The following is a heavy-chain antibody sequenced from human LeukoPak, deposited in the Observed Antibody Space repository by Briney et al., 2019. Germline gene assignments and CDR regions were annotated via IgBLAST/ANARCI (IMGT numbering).Heavy chain of an antibody. CDR2: INNDSGVI. CDR1: GFTFRNYS. J-gene: IGHJ4*02. V-gene: IGHV3-48*01. CDR3: ARVLDNSSSRYQSLKY. D-gene: IGHD2/OR15-2a*01. Sequence: GGSLRLSCAASGFTFRNYSMTWVRQAPGKGLEWISFINNDSGVIYYADSVKGRFAISRDNAKNSLYLQMDSLRAEDTAVYYCARVLDNSSSRYQSLKYWGQGTLVTVSS.